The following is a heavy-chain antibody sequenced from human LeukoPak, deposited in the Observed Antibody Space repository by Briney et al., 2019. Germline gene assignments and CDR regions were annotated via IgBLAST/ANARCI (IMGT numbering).Heavy chain of an antibody. CDR3: VYYYGSGSVEY. CDR2: FYYSGST. Sequence: PSETLSLTCTVSGGSITSSNYYWGWIRQPPGKGLEWSGSFYYSGSTNYNPCLKSGVTISVDTSKNQFSLKLSSVTAADTAVYYCVYYYGSGSVEYWGQGTLVTVSS. V-gene: IGHV4-39*01. J-gene: IGHJ4*02. D-gene: IGHD3-10*01. CDR1: GGSITSSNYY.